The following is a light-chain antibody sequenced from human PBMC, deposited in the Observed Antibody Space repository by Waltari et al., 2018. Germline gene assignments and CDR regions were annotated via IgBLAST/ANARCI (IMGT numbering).Light chain of an antibody. CDR2: GAS. Sequence: IVLTQSPGTLSLSPGERATLSCTASRSVSRSLAWYQQKPGQAPKLLIYGASTRATGIPDRFTGSGSGTDFSLTISSLEPEDFAIYFCQHYVRLPATFGQGTKVEIK. CDR1: RSVSRS. CDR3: QHYVRLPAT. J-gene: IGKJ1*01. V-gene: IGKV3-20*01.